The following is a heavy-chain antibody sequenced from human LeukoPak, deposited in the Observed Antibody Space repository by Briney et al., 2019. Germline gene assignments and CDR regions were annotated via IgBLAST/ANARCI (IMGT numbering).Heavy chain of an antibody. CDR3: AVTPDWNFDV. V-gene: IGHV3-7*01. CDR1: VFTFSNYW. CDR2: IKQDGSAK. Sequence: PGGSLRLSCGASVFTFSNYWMIWVRQAPGKGLEWVANIKQDGSAKNYVDSVRGRFTISRDNAKNSMYLQMNSLRVEDTALYYCAVTPDWNFDVWGRGILVTVPS. J-gene: IGHJ2*01.